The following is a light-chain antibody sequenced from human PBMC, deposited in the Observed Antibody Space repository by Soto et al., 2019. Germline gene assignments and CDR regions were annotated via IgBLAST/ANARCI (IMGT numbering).Light chain of an antibody. CDR2: AAS. CDR3: QQYDTYSPRLA. V-gene: IGKV3-20*01. CDR1: QSVSNNY. Sequence: EIVLTQSPGTLSMSPGERATLSCRASQSVSNNYLAWYQQKPGQAPRLLIFAASSRATGIPDRFSGSGSGTDFTLTISSMEPEDFEMYYCQQYDTYSPRLAFGGGTTVEIK. J-gene: IGKJ4*01.